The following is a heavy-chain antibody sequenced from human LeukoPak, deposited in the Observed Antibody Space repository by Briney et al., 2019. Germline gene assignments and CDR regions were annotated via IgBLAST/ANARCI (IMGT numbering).Heavy chain of an antibody. Sequence: PGGSLRLSCAASGFTFSNSGMHWVRQAPGEGLEWVAVIWYDGSNKYYADSVKGRFTISRDNSKNTLYLQMNSLRAEDTAVYYCAKGYSSGYLLDYWGQGTLVTVSS. CDR1: GFTFSNSG. V-gene: IGHV3-33*06. J-gene: IGHJ4*02. CDR3: AKGYSSGYLLDY. D-gene: IGHD3-22*01. CDR2: IWYDGSNK.